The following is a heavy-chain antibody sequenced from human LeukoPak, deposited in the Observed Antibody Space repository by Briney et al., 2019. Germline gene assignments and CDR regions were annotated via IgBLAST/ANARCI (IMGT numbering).Heavy chain of an antibody. V-gene: IGHV3-23*01. CDR2: ISGSAGFT. D-gene: IGHD5-12*01. CDR1: GFTLRTYA. CDR3: AKEYSGYDFDC. Sequence: PGGSLRLSCVASGFTLRTYAMSWVRQAPGKGLEWVSAISGSAGFTYYADAVGGRFTVSRDISTNTVFLQMDSLRAGDTAVYYCAKEYSGYDFDCWGQGTLVTVSS. J-gene: IGHJ4*01.